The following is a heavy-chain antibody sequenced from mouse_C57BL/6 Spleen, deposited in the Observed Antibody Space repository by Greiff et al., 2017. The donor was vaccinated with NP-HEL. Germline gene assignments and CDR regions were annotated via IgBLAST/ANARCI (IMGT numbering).Heavy chain of an antibody. CDR1: GYTFTSYG. D-gene: IGHD3-3*01. V-gene: IGHV1-81*01. Sequence: VQLQQSGAELARPGASVKLSCKASGYTFTSYGISWVKQRSGQGLEWIGEIYPRSGNTYYNEKFKGKATLTADKSSSTAYMELRSLTSEDSAVYFCARRAGTGAMDYWGQGTSVTVSS. J-gene: IGHJ4*01. CDR3: ARRAGTGAMDY. CDR2: IYPRSGNT.